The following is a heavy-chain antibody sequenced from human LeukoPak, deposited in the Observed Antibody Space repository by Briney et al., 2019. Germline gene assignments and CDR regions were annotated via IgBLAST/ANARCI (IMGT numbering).Heavy chain of an antibody. V-gene: IGHV6-1*01. J-gene: IGHJ4*02. D-gene: IGHD6-6*01. CDR1: GDSVSSNIRA. CDR3: AREATRETLDY. CDR2: TYYRSKWYN. Sequence: SQTLSLTCVISGDSVSSNIRAWNWIRQSPSRGLEWLGRTYYRSKWYNNYAVSVKSRLTINPDTSKNQFPLQLNSVTPEDTAVYYCAREATRETLDYWGQGTLVTVSS.